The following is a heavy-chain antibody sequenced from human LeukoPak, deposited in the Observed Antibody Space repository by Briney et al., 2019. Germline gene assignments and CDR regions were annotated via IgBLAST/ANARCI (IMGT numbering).Heavy chain of an antibody. CDR1: GGSISSSSYY. Sequence: SETLSLTCTVSGGSISSSSYYWGWIRQPPGKGLEWIGSIYYRGSTYYNPSLKSRVTISVDTSKNQFSLKLSSVTAADTAVYYCARSNPDTIFGVVPNWFDPWGQGTLVSVSS. CDR3: ARSNPDTIFGVVPNWFDP. CDR2: IYYRGST. V-gene: IGHV4-39*01. J-gene: IGHJ5*02. D-gene: IGHD3-3*01.